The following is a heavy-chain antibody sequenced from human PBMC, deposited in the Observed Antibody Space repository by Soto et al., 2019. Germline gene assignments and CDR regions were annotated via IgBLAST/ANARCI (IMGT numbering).Heavy chain of an antibody. CDR1: GYTFTSYG. V-gene: IGHV1-18*01. CDR2: ISAYNCNT. D-gene: IGHD3-3*01. J-gene: IGHJ6*02. Sequence: QVQLVQSGAEVKKPGASVKVSCKASGYTFTSYGISWVRQAPGQGLEWMGWISAYNCNTNYAQKLQGRVTMTTDTSTSTAYMELRSLRSDDTAVYYCARPLFGVVIIGHYGMDVLGQGTTVTVSS. CDR3: ARPLFGVVIIGHYGMDV.